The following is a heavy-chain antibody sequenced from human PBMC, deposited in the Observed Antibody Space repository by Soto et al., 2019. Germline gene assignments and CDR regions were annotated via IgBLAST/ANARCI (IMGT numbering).Heavy chain of an antibody. D-gene: IGHD1-7*01. CDR2: IYYSGSA. V-gene: IGHV4-39*01. CDR3: ARLRITGTTVGIDY. Sequence: QLQLQESGPGLVKPSETLSLTCTVSGGSISSSSYYWGWIRQPPGKGLEWIGSIYYSGSAYYNPSLKSRVTISVDTSKNQFSLKLSSVTAADTAVYYCARLRITGTTVGIDYWGQGTLVTVSS. CDR1: GGSISSSSYY. J-gene: IGHJ4*02.